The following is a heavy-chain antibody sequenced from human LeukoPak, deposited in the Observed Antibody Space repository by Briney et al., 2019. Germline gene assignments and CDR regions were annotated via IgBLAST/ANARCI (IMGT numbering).Heavy chain of an antibody. Sequence: GGSLRLPCTTSGFTFRSSAMTWVRQAPGKGLEWVSSISGSGDKTYYAESVKGRFTISRDISKNTLFLQMNSLRADDTAVYFCAKPVANSVGCVQYWGQGTLVTVSS. D-gene: IGHD4-23*01. CDR2: ISGSGDKT. J-gene: IGHJ4*02. CDR3: AKPVANSVGCVQY. CDR1: GFTFRSSA. V-gene: IGHV3-23*01.